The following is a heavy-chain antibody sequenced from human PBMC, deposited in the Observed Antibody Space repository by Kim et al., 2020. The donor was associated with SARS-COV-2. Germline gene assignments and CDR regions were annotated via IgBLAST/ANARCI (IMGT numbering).Heavy chain of an antibody. V-gene: IGHV3-23*01. D-gene: IGHD3-22*01. CDR2: ISSNGRTT. CDR3: ARPFTYGYYPFDS. CDR1: GFTFSDFA. J-gene: IGHJ4*02. Sequence: GGSLRLSCVASGFTFSDFAMNWVRQAPGKGLEWVSTISSNGRTTFYADSVKGRFTISRDTPQNTLYLQMNSLSAEDTAYYYCARPFTYGYYPFDSWGQGTLVTVSS.